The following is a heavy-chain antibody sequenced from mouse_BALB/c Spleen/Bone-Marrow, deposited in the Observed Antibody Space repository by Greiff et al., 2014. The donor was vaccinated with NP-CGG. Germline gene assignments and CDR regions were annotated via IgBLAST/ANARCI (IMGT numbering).Heavy chain of an antibody. J-gene: IGHJ2*01. CDR2: IYPGDGDT. CDR1: GYAFSSYW. Sequence: QVQLKESGAELVRPGSSVKISCKASGYAFSSYWMNWAKQRPGQGLEWIGQIYPGDGDTNYSGKFKGKATLTADESSSTAYMQLSSLTSEDSAVYFCAFGNYDFDYWGQGTTLTVSS. D-gene: IGHD2-1*01. CDR3: AFGNYDFDY. V-gene: IGHV1-80*01.